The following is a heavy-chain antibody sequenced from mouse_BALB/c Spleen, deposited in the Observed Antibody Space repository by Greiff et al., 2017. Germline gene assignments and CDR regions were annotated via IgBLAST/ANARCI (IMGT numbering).Heavy chain of an antibody. D-gene: IGHD1-2*01. V-gene: IGHV3-2*02. CDR3: ARENYYGYYFDY. CDR1: GYSITSDYA. CDR2: ISYSGST. Sequence: VQLKESGPGLVKPSQSLSLTCTVTGYSITSDYAWNWIRQFPGNKLEWMGYISYSGSTSYNPSLKSRISITRDTSKNQFFLQLNSVTTEDTATYYCARENYYGYYFDYWGQGTTLTVSS. J-gene: IGHJ2*01.